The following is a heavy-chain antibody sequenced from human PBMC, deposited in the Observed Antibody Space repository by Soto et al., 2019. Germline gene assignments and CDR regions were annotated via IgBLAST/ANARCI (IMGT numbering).Heavy chain of an antibody. Sequence: GASVKVSCKASGYTFTGYYMHWVRQAPGQGLEWMGWINPNSGGTNYAQKFQGRVTMTRDTSISTAYMELSRLRSDDTAVYYCARESSYYYDSSGYYPNNWFDPWGQGTLVTVSS. CDR1: GYTFTGYY. J-gene: IGHJ5*02. CDR3: ARESSYYYDSSGYYPNNWFDP. D-gene: IGHD3-22*01. V-gene: IGHV1-2*02. CDR2: INPNSGGT.